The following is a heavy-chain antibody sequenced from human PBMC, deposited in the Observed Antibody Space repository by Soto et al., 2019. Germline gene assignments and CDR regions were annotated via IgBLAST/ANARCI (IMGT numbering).Heavy chain of an antibody. CDR2: ISAYNGNT. D-gene: IGHD6-19*01. J-gene: IGHJ4*02. CDR3: ARKGSSGWSPDFDY. Sequence: ASVKVSCKASGYTFTSYYMHWVRQAPGQGLEWMGWISAYNGNTNYAQKLQGRVTMTTDTSTSTAYMELRSLRSDDTAVYYCARKGSSGWSPDFDYWGQGTLVTVSS. V-gene: IGHV1-18*04. CDR1: GYTFTSYY.